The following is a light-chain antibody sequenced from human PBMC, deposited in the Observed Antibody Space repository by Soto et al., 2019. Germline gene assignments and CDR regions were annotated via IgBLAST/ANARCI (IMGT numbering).Light chain of an antibody. V-gene: IGLV2-14*01. Sequence: QSDLTQPASVSGSPGQSIIISCAGTSSDVGGYNYVSWYQQHPGKAPKLMIYEVRGRPSGVSNRFSGAKSGNTASLTISGLRPEDEAHYFCSSYTSTNTLIFGGGTKLTVL. CDR1: SSDVGGYNY. J-gene: IGLJ2*01. CDR3: SSYTSTNTLI. CDR2: EVR.